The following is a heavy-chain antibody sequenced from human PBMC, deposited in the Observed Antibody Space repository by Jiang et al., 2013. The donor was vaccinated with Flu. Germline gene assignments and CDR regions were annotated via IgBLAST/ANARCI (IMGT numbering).Heavy chain of an antibody. V-gene: IGHV4-61*02. CDR1: GGSISGYNYY. Sequence: GLVKPSQTLSLTCTVSGGSISGYNYYWSWIRQPAGRGLEWVGRIYSSGSTTYNPSLQSRLTMSMDTSKNQFSLKLTSVTAADTAVYYCARSHYGSGGYYNAGMDVWGHGTTVTVSS. CDR2: IYSSGST. J-gene: IGHJ6*02. CDR3: ARSHYGSGGYYNAGMDV. D-gene: IGHD3-10*01.